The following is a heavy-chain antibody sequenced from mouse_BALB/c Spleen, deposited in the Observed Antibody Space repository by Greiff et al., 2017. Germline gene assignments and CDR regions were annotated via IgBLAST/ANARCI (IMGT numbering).Heavy chain of an antibody. CDR3: ARDLTGRAWFAY. CDR1: GFTFSSYA. V-gene: IGHV5-9-4*01. CDR2: ISSGGSYT. J-gene: IGHJ3*01. Sequence: EVQRVESGGGLVKPGGSLKLSCAASGFTFSSYAMSWVRQSPEKRLEWVAEISSGGSYTYYPDTVTGRFTISRDNAKNTLYLEMSSLRSEDTAMYYCARDLTGRAWFAYWGQGTLVTVSA. D-gene: IGHD4-1*01.